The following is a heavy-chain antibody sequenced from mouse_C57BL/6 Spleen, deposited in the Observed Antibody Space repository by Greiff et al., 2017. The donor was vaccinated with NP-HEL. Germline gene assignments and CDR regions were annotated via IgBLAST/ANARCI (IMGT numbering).Heavy chain of an antibody. CDR2: INPYNGGT. J-gene: IGHJ4*01. CDR3: ARSRNDYGSSYAMDY. Sequence: EVQLQQSGPVLVKPGASVKMSCKASGYTFTDYYMNWVKQSHGKSLEWIGVINPYNGGTSYNQKFKGKATLTVDKSSSTAYMELNSLTSEDSAVYYCARSRNDYGSSYAMDYWGQGTSVTVSS. D-gene: IGHD1-1*01. CDR1: GYTFTDYY. V-gene: IGHV1-19*01.